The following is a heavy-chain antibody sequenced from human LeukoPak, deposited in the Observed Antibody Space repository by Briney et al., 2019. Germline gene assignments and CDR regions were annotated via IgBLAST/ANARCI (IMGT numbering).Heavy chain of an antibody. J-gene: IGHJ4*02. V-gene: IGHV3-48*03. CDR2: ISSSGSTI. D-gene: IGHD3-22*01. CDR3: ARDYYDSSGYYDY. CDR1: GFTFSSYE. Sequence: GGSLRLPCAASGFTFSSYEMNWVRQAPGKGLEWVSYISSSGSTIYYADSVKGRFTISRDNAKNSLYLQMNSLRAEDTAVYYCARDYYDSSGYYDYWGQGTLVTVSS.